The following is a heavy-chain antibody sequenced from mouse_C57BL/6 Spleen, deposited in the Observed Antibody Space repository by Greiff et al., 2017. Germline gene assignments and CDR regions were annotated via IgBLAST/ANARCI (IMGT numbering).Heavy chain of an antibody. CDR2: IDPEDGET. D-gene: IGHD1-1*01. V-gene: IGHV14-2*01. CDR1: GFNIKDYY. Sequence: EVQVVESGAELVKPGASVKLSCTASGFNIKDYYMHWVKQRTEQGLEWIGRIDPEDGETKYAPKFQGKATITADTSSNTAYLQLSGLTSEDTAVYSCATVVQGYAMDYGGQGTSVTVSS. CDR3: ATVVQGYAMDY. J-gene: IGHJ4*01.